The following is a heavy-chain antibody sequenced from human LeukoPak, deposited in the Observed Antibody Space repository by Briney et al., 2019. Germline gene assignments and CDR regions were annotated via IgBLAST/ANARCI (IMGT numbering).Heavy chain of an antibody. D-gene: IGHD6-19*01. J-gene: IGHJ6*02. CDR2: MNPNSGNT. Sequence: ASVKVSCKASGYTFTSYDINWVRQATGQGLEWMGWMNPNSGNTGYAQKFQGRVTMTRNTSISTAYMELSSLRSEDTAVYYCARVSSDWSYYYYYYGMDVWGQGTTVTVSS. CDR1: GYTFTSYD. CDR3: ARVSSDWSYYYYYYGMDV. V-gene: IGHV1-8*01.